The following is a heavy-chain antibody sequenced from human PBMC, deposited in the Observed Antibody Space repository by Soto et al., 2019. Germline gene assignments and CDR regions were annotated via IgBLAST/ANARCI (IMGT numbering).Heavy chain of an antibody. CDR2: ISYDGSNK. D-gene: IGHD3-16*01. J-gene: IGHJ4*02. V-gene: IGHV3-30*18. Sequence: GGSLRLSCAASGFTFSSYGMHWVRQAPGKGLEWVAVISYDGSNKYYADSVKGRFTISRDNSKNTLYLQMNSLRAEDTAVYYCAKDSKRGEATLGFVDYYFDYWGQGTLVTVSS. CDR1: GFTFSSYG. CDR3: AKDSKRGEATLGFVDYYFDY.